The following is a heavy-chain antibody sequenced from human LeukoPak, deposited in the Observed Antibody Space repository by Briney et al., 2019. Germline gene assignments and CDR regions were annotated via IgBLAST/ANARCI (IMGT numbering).Heavy chain of an antibody. CDR1: GGSINIYY. J-gene: IGHJ4*02. CDR3: ARAEPYGSGSYYDY. Sequence: SETLSLTCIVSGGSINIYYWSWIRQPPGKGLEWIGYIYYSGSANYNPSLESRVAISVDTSKNQFSLKLSSVTAADTAVYYCARAEPYGSGSYYDYWGQGTLVTVSS. D-gene: IGHD3-10*01. V-gene: IGHV4-59*01. CDR2: IYYSGSA.